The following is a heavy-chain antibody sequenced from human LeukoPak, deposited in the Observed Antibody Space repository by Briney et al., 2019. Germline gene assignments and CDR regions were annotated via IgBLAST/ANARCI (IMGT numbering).Heavy chain of an antibody. CDR2: IIPILGIA. CDR1: GGTFSSYT. Sequence: SVKVSCKASGGTFSSYTISWVRQAPGQGLEWMGRIIPILGIANYAQKFQGRVTITADKSTSTAYMGLSSLRSEDTAVYYCASRSSVIREGYWGQGTLVTVSS. V-gene: IGHV1-69*02. J-gene: IGHJ4*02. D-gene: IGHD4-11*01. CDR3: ASRSSVIREGY.